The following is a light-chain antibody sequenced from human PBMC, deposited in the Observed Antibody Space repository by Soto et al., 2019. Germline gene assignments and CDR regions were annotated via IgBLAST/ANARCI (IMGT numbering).Light chain of an antibody. CDR2: EVS. Sequence: QSALTQPASVSGSPGQSITISCTGTSSDVGGYNYVSWYQQYPGKAPKLMIFEVSFRPSGVSNRFSGSKSGNTASLTISGLQAEDEAEYYCSSYTSSNTLYVFGTGTKVTVL. J-gene: IGLJ1*01. V-gene: IGLV2-14*01. CDR3: SSYTSSNTLYV. CDR1: SSDVGGYNY.